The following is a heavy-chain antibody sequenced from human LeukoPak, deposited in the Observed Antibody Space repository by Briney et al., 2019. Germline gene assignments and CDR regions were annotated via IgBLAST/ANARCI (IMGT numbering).Heavy chain of an antibody. V-gene: IGHV1-69*06. CDR2: IIPIFGTA. CDR3: ARSLCSSTSCYVSHYYYMDV. D-gene: IGHD2-2*01. CDR1: GGTFSSYA. Sequence: SVKVSCKASGGTFSSYAISWVRQAPGQGLEWMGGIIPIFGTANYAQKFQGRVTITADKSTSTAYMELSSLRSEDTAVYYCARSLCSSTSCYVSHYYYMDVWGKGTTVTVSS. J-gene: IGHJ6*03.